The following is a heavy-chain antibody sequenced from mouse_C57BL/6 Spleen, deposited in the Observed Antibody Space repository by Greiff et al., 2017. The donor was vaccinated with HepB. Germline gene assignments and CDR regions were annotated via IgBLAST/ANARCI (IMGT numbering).Heavy chain of an antibody. J-gene: IGHJ4*01. CDR1: GFTFSDSG. Sequence: EVKLVESGGGLVKPGGSLKLSCAASGFTFSDSGMHWVRQAPEKGLEWVAYISSGSSTIYYADTVKGRFTISSDNAKNTLFLQMTSLRSEDTAMYYCARPYYYGSSFYYAMDYWGQGTSVTVSS. D-gene: IGHD1-1*01. V-gene: IGHV5-17*01. CDR2: ISSGSSTI. CDR3: ARPYYYGSSFYYAMDY.